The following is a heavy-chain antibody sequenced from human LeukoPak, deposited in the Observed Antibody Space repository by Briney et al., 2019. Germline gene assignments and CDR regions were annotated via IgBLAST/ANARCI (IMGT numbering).Heavy chain of an antibody. CDR1: GFTFSGSA. Sequence: WGSLRLSCAASGFTFSGSAMSWVRQAPGEGLEWVSLISYSGANSYYTDSVRGRFTISRDNSKDTLFLQMNSLRAEDTAIYYCARDMQLSTWGRGTMVTVSS. D-gene: IGHD3-16*02. CDR3: ARDMQLST. V-gene: IGHV3-23*01. CDR2: ISYSGANS. J-gene: IGHJ3*01.